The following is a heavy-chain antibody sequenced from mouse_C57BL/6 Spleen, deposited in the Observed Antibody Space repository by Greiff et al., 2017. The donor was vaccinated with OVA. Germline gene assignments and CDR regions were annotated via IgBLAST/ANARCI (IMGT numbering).Heavy chain of an antibody. J-gene: IGHJ2*01. D-gene: IGHD2-10*02. CDR2: SRNKANDYTT. CDR3: ARDERYGYLDY. Sequence: EVKVVESGGGLVQSGRSLRLSCATSGFTFSDFYMEWVRQAPGKGLEWIAASRNKANDYTTEYSASVKGRFIVSRDTSQSILYLQMNALRAEDTAIYYCARDERYGYLDYWGQGTTLTVSS. CDR1: GFTFSDFY. V-gene: IGHV7-1*01.